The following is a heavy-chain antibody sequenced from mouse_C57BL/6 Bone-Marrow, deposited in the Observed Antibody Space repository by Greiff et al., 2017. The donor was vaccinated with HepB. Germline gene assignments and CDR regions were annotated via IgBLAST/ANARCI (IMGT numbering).Heavy chain of an antibody. CDR2: ISNGGGST. D-gene: IGHD2-4*01. Sequence: EVKLMESGGGLVQPGGSLKLSCAASGFTFSDYYMYWVRQTPEKRLEWVAYISNGGGSTYYPDTVKGRFTISRDNAKNTLYLQMSRLKSEDTAMYYCARQYYDYDWYFDVWGKGTTVTVSS. J-gene: IGHJ1*03. CDR1: GFTFSDYY. CDR3: ARQYYDYDWYFDV. V-gene: IGHV5-12*01.